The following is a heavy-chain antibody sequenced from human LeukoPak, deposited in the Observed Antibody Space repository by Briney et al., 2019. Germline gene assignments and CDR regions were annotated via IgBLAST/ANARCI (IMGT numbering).Heavy chain of an antibody. D-gene: IGHD3-22*01. CDR2: INPSGGST. J-gene: IGHJ4*02. CDR1: GYTFTSYY. CDR3: ATQGTNYYDSSGYPDPEYYFDY. V-gene: IGHV1-46*01. Sequence: GSVKVSCKASGYTFTSYYMHWVRQAPGQGLEWMGIINPSGGSTSYAQKFQGRVTMTRDTSTSTVYMELSSLRSEDTAVYYCATQGTNYYDSSGYPDPEYYFDYWGQGTLVTVYS.